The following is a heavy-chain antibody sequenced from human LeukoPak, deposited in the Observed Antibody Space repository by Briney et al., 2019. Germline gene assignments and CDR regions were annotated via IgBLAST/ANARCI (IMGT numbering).Heavy chain of an antibody. CDR2: ISYDGSNK. Sequence: PGRSLRLSCAASGFTFSSYGMHWVRQAPGKGLEWVAVISYDGSNKYYADSVKGRFTISRDNSKNTLYLQMNSLRAEDTAVYYCAKGTGSSGWYEGIGYWGQGTLVSVSS. V-gene: IGHV3-30*18. CDR1: GFTFSSYG. J-gene: IGHJ4*02. CDR3: AKGTGSSGWYEGIGY. D-gene: IGHD6-19*01.